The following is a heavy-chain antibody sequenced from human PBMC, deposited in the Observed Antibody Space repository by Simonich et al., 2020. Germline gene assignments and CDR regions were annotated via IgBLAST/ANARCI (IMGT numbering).Heavy chain of an antibody. CDR1: GFTFSSYS. CDR3: ARWIAVAGTGAYGMDV. D-gene: IGHD6-19*01. J-gene: IGHJ6*02. CDR2: ISSSSSYI. Sequence: EVQLVESGGGLVKPGGSLRLSCAASGFTFSSYSMNLVRQAPGKGLEWVLSISSSSSYIYYADSEKGRFTISRDNAKNSLYLQMNSLRAEDTAVYYCARWIAVAGTGAYGMDVWGQGTTVTVSS. V-gene: IGHV3-21*01.